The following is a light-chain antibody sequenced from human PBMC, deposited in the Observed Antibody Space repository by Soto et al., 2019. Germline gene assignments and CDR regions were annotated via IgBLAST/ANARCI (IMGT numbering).Light chain of an antibody. CDR2: DAS. CDR1: QDISNI. Sequence: EIVLAQSPATLSLSPGERATLSCRASQDISNILAWYQQRPGQAPRLLIYDASNRATGIPARFSGSGSGTDFTLTIVGLEPEDFAIYYCQQRASWHPFTFGQGTKLEV. J-gene: IGKJ2*01. V-gene: IGKV3-11*01. CDR3: QQRASWHPFT.